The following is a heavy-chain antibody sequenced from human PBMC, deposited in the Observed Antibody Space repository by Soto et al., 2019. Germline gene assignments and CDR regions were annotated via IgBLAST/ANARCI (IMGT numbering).Heavy chain of an antibody. CDR3: ARQGGGYDVEGNGLSFDY. CDR2: IYYSGST. D-gene: IGHD5-12*01. CDR1: GGSISSGDYY. J-gene: IGHJ4*02. V-gene: IGHV4-30-4*01. Sequence: QVQLQESGPGLVKPSQTLSLTCTVSGGSISSGDYYWSWIRQPPGKGLEWIGYIYYSGSTYYNPSLKSRVTISVDTSKNQFSLKLSSVTAADTAVYYCARQGGGYDVEGNGLSFDYWGQGTLVTVSS.